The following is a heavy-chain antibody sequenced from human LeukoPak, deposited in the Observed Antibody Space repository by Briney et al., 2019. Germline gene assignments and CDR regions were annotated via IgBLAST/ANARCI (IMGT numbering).Heavy chain of an antibody. J-gene: IGHJ4*02. V-gene: IGHV3-11*01. CDR1: GFTFSDHY. CDR2: ISATGSTT. D-gene: IGHD1-26*01. CDR3: AREGRAYFDY. Sequence: GGYLRLSCAASGFTFSDHYMSWIRQAPGKGLEWVSYISATGSTTYYADSVKGRFTISRDNAKNSLYLQMNSLRAEDTAVYYCAREGRAYFDYWAQGTLVTVSS.